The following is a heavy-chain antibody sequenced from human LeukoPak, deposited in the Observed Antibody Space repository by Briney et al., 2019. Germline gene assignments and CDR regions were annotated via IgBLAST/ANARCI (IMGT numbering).Heavy chain of an antibody. CDR2: INHSGST. CDR1: GGSFSGYY. CDR3: ARGVTMIVVVSHDWYFDL. J-gene: IGHJ2*01. Sequence: SETLSLTCAVYGGSFSGYYWSWIRQPPGKGLEWIGEINHSGSTNYNPSLKSRVTISVDTSRNQFSLKLTSVTAADTAVYYCARGVTMIVVVSHDWYFDLWGRGTLVTVSS. D-gene: IGHD3-22*01. V-gene: IGHV4-34*01.